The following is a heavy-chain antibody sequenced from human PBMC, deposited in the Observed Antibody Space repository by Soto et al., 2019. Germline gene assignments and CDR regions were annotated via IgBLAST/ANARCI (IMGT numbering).Heavy chain of an antibody. CDR1: GFTFSSYA. CDR3: AETTSTHSAFDI. CDR2: ISGSGGST. V-gene: IGHV3-23*01. J-gene: IGHJ3*02. D-gene: IGHD2-2*01. Sequence: GSLRLSCAASGFTFSSYAMSWVRQAPGKGLEWVSAISGSGGSTYYADSVKGRFTISRDNSKNTLYLQMNSLRAEDTAVYYCAETTSTHSAFDIWGQGTMVTVSS.